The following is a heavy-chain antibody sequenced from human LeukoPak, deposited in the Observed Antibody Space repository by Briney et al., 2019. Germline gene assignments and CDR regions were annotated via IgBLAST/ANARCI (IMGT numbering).Heavy chain of an antibody. CDR1: GFTFSSYA. Sequence: PGGSLRLSCAASGFTFSSYAMSWVRQAPGKGLEWVSAISGSGGSTYYADSVKGRSTISRDNSKNTLYLQMNSLRAEDTAVHYCAKDDIWFGELSTYYYYGMDVWGQGTTVTVSS. D-gene: IGHD3-10*01. J-gene: IGHJ6*02. V-gene: IGHV3-23*01. CDR3: AKDDIWFGELSTYYYYGMDV. CDR2: ISGSGGST.